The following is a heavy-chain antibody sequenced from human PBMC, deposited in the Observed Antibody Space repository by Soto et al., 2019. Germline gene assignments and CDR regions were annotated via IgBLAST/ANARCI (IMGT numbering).Heavy chain of an antibody. Sequence: SVKVSCNAPGGTFSSYAISWVRQAPGQGLEWMGGIIPIFGTAKYAQKFQGRVTITADESTSTGYMELSSLRSEDTAVYYCARSQGGSSSLDIYYYYYYGMDVWGQGTTVTVSS. V-gene: IGHV1-69*13. CDR1: GGTFSSYA. D-gene: IGHD2-15*01. J-gene: IGHJ6*02. CDR3: ARSQGGSSSLDIYYYYYYGMDV. CDR2: IIPIFGTA.